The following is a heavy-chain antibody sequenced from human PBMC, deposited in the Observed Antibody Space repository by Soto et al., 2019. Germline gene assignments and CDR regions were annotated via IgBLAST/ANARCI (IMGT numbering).Heavy chain of an antibody. D-gene: IGHD6-13*01. CDR1: GFTFSSYG. Sequence: PGGSLRLSCAASGFTFSSYGMHWVRQAPGKWLEWVAVISYDGSNKYYADSVRGRFTISRDNSKNTLYLQMNSLRAEDTAVYYCAKDRRIKGSSPFDYWGQGTLVTVSS. V-gene: IGHV3-30*18. J-gene: IGHJ4*02. CDR3: AKDRRIKGSSPFDY. CDR2: ISYDGSNK.